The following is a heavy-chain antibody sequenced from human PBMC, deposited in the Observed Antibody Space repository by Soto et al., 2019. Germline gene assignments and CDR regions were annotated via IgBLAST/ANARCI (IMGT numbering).Heavy chain of an antibody. CDR2: INANSGDT. J-gene: IGHJ4*02. D-gene: IGHD6-19*01. V-gene: IGHV1-2*02. Sequence: ASVKVSCKASGYTSSGHYMHWIRQAPGQGPEWLGWINANSGDTDRAPKFQDRLTMTRDTSISTAYMELSRLRSDDTAVYYCARGGALDGTSPPFNHWGQGTLVTVSS. CDR3: ARGGALDGTSPPFNH. CDR1: GYTSSGHY.